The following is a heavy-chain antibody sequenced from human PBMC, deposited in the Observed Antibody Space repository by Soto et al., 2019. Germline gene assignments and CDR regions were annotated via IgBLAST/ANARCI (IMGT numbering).Heavy chain of an antibody. D-gene: IGHD3-22*01. CDR3: GKVSTYYYDSTFDY. CDR1: GFTFSSYG. J-gene: IGHJ4*02. Sequence: QVQLVESGGGVVQPGRSLRLSCAASGFTFSSYGMHWVRQAPGKGLEWVAIISYDGNYKYYADSVKGRFTISRDNSKNTLYLQMNSLRAEDTAGYYCGKVSTYYYDSTFDYWGQGTLVTVSS. V-gene: IGHV3-30*18. CDR2: ISYDGNYK.